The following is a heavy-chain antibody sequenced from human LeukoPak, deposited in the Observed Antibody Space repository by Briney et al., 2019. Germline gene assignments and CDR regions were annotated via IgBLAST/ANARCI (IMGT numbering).Heavy chain of an antibody. Sequence: ASVKVSCKASGYTFTDSYMHWVRQAPGQGLEWVGWINPYSGGTYYAQKLQGRVTMTTDTSTSTAYMELRSLRSDDTAVYYCARDGCDYVWGSYRTYYFDYWGQGTLVTVSS. J-gene: IGHJ4*02. CDR1: GYTFTDSY. V-gene: IGHV1-2*02. CDR3: ARDGCDYVWGSYRTYYFDY. CDR2: INPYSGGT. D-gene: IGHD3-16*02.